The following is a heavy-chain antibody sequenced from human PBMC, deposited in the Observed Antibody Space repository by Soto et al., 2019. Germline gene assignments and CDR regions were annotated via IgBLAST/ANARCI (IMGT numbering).Heavy chain of an antibody. CDR1: GFTFSNYA. CDR3: AKATMTLVVIRLDS. Sequence: GGSLRLSCAASGFTFSNYAMNWVRQAPGKGLEWVSTISGRGGSTYYADSVKGRFTISRDNSKNILYLQMNSLRAEDTAVYYCAKATMTLVVIRLDSWSQGTLVTVSS. CDR2: ISGRGGST. J-gene: IGHJ4*02. D-gene: IGHD3-22*01. V-gene: IGHV3-23*01.